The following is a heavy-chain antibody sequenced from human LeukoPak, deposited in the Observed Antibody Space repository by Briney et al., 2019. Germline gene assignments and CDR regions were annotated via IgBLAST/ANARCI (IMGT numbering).Heavy chain of an antibody. CDR1: GFTFSSYA. Sequence: GGSLRLSCAASGFTFSSYAMSWVRQAPGKGLEWVSAISGSGGSTFYADSVKGRFTISRDNSMNTLYLQMNSLRAEDTAVYYCAKVRAVAGTIDYWGQGTLVTVSS. D-gene: IGHD6-19*01. J-gene: IGHJ4*02. CDR2: ISGSGGST. CDR3: AKVRAVAGTIDY. V-gene: IGHV3-23*01.